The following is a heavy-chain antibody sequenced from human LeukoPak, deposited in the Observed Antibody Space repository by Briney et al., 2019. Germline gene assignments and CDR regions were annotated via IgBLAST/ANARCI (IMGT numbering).Heavy chain of an antibody. V-gene: IGHV4-39*01. J-gene: IGHJ4*02. CDR1: GGSSSSSSYY. CDR3: TAGRSDYFDF. D-gene: IGHD6-25*01. Sequence: SETLSLTCTVSGGSSSSSSYYWGWIRQPPGKGLEWIGSIYYSGSTYYNPSLKSRVTISVDTSKNQFSLKLSSVTAADTAVYYCTAGRSDYFDFWGQGTLVTVSS. CDR2: IYYSGST.